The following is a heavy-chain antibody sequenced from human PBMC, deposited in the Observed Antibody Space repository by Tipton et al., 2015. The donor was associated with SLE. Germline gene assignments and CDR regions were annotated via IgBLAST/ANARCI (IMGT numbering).Heavy chain of an antibody. V-gene: IGHV4-59*11. CDR2: ISYIETT. D-gene: IGHD2-15*01. J-gene: IGHJ4*02. Sequence: TLSLTCTVSGGSISSHYWSWIRQPPGEGLEWIGYISYIETTNYNPSLKSRVTISVDTSKNQFSLKLRSVTAADTAVYYCAGAWQGYCSGGTCYVLDYWGQGTLVTVSS. CDR1: GGSISSHY. CDR3: AGAWQGYCSGGTCYVLDY.